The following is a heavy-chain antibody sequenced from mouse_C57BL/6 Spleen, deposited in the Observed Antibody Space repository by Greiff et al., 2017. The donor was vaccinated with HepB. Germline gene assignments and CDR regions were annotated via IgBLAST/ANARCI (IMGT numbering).Heavy chain of an antibody. V-gene: IGHV14-4*01. J-gene: IGHJ3*01. CDR2: IDPENGDT. CDR1: GFNIKDDY. Sequence: VQLKESGAELVRPGASVKLSCTASGFNIKDDYMHWVKQRPEQGLEWIGWIDPENGDTEYAPKFQGKATITADTSSNTAYLQLSSLTSEDTAVYYCTTSDHGGFAYWGQGTLVTVSA. CDR3: TTSDHGGFAY.